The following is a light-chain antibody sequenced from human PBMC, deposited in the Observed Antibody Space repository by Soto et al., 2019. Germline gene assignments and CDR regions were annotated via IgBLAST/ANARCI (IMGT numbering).Light chain of an antibody. J-gene: IGKJ4*01. CDR1: QNININ. CDR2: GAS. V-gene: IGKV3D-15*01. Sequence: EIVMTQSPVILSVSPGERATLSCRASQNININLAWYQQRPGQAPRVLIYGASSRPSGLPDRFSGSGSATDFPLTIKRLEPDDFAFYYCQQYKDWHPLTFGGGTRVHMK. CDR3: QQYKDWHPLT.